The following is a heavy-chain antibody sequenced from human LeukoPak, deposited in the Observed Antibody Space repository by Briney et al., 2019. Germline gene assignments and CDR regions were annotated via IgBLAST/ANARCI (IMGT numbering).Heavy chain of an antibody. J-gene: IGHJ4*02. V-gene: IGHV4-34*01. Sequence: SETLSLTCVLYGGSSSGYYWIWIRQPSGKGLEWIGEINHSGSTNYNPSLKSRVTISVDTSKNQFSLKLSSLTAADTAVYYCARSKDILTGYCFDYWGQGTLVTVSS. D-gene: IGHD3-9*01. CDR1: GGSSSGYY. CDR2: INHSGST. CDR3: ARSKDILTGYCFDY.